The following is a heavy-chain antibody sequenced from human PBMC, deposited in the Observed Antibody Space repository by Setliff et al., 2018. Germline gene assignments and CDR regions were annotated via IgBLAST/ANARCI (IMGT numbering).Heavy chain of an antibody. CDR3: ARTCSGSGCYAGLES. Sequence: GSLRLSCAASGFTFTSYAMNWVRQAPGKGLEWVSAISGSGGSTDYADSVKGRFTISRDNSKNTLYLQMNSLRPEDTAVYYCARTCSGSGCYAGLESWGQGTPVTVSS. D-gene: IGHD2-15*01. CDR2: ISGSGGST. J-gene: IGHJ5*02. V-gene: IGHV3-23*01. CDR1: GFTFTSYA.